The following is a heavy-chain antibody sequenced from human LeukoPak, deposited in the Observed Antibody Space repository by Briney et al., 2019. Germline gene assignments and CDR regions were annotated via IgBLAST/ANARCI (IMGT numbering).Heavy chain of an antibody. CDR3: ATGTYYYGSGTYYTGGYWFDP. J-gene: IGHJ5*02. D-gene: IGHD3-10*01. Sequence: SETLSLTCTVSGGSVSSGSYYWSWIRQPRGKGLEWIGYIYYSGSTNYNPSLKSRVTISVDTSKNQFSLKLSSVTAADTAVYYCATGTYYYGSGTYYTGGYWFDPWGQGTLVTVSS. CDR1: GGSVSSGSYY. V-gene: IGHV4-61*01. CDR2: IYYSGST.